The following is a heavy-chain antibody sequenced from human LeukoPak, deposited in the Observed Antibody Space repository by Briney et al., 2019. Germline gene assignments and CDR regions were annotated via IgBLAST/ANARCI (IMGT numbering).Heavy chain of an antibody. V-gene: IGHV3-74*01. J-gene: IGHJ4*02. CDR1: GFTFSSYW. Sequence: PGGSLRLSCAASGFTFSSYWMHWVRQAPGKGLVWVSRINSDGSSTSYADSVKGRFTISRDNAENSLYLQMNSLRAVDTAVYFCARGEEKATITALDSWGQGTLVTVSS. CDR2: INSDGSST. D-gene: IGHD5-24*01. CDR3: ARGEEKATITALDS.